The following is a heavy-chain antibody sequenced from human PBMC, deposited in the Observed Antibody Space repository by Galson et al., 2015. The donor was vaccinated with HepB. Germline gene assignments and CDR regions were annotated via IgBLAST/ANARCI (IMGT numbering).Heavy chain of an antibody. V-gene: IGHV3-74*01. J-gene: IGHJ4*02. D-gene: IGHD1-1*01. CDR2: INSDGSGT. CDR3: AVNMKRGTSDY. CDR1: GFTFSNYW. Sequence: SLRLSCAASGFTFSNYWMHWVRQAPGKGLVWVSRINSDGSGTSYADSVKGRFTISRDNAKNTLYLQMNSLRAEDTAEYFCAVNMKRGTSDYWGQGTRVTVSS.